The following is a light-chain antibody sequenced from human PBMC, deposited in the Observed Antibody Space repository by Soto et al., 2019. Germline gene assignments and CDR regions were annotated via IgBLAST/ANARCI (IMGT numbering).Light chain of an antibody. J-gene: IGKJ1*01. CDR3: QQSYTTPRT. CDR2: GAS. CDR1: QTIRTS. V-gene: IGKV1-39*01. Sequence: HMTQSPSSLSASVGARVTITCRASQTIRTSLNWYQQKPGKAPKLLIYGASTLQSGVPSRFSGTGSATDFTLTISSLQPEDFAIYYCQQSYTTPRTFGQGTKVDIK.